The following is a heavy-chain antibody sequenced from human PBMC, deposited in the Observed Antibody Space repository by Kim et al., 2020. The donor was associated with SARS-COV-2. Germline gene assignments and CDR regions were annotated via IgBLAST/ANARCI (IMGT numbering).Heavy chain of an antibody. D-gene: IGHD5-18*01. J-gene: IGHJ4*02. Sequence: QKFQGRVTITADESTSTAYMELSSLRSEDTAVYYCARAPKRSYGHTHFDYGGQGTLVTVSS. CDR3: ARAPKRSYGHTHFDY. V-gene: IGHV1-69*01.